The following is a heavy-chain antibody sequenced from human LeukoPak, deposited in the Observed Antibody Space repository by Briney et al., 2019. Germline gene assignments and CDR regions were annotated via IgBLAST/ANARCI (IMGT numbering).Heavy chain of an antibody. CDR1: DSSITSDYY. J-gene: IGHJ3*02. Sequence: SETLSLTCAGSDSSITSDYYWAWIRQPPGKGLEWIGSIHHRGSIYYNPSLKRRVTVSLDASNNQSSLRLSSVTAADTALYYCTRHSRVIVGTTCAFDIWGQGTRVTVSS. V-gene: IGHV4-38-2*01. CDR3: TRHSRVIVGTTCAFDI. D-gene: IGHD1-26*01. CDR2: IHHRGSI.